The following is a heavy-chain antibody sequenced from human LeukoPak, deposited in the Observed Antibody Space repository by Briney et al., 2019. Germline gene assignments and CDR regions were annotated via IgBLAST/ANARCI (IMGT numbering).Heavy chain of an antibody. Sequence: PGGSLRLSCSAAGFTFSSYWMHWGRQAPGKGLVWVSRINSDGSTTNYADSVKGRFTNSRDNAKNTLSLQMNSLTAEDTAVYYCAGDELEEAFDIWGQGTMVTVSS. CDR2: INSDGSTT. V-gene: IGHV3-74*01. CDR1: GFTFSSYW. J-gene: IGHJ3*02. CDR3: AGDELEEAFDI. D-gene: IGHD6-6*01.